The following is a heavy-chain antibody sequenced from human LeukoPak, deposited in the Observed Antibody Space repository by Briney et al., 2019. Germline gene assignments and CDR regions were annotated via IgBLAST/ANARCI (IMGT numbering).Heavy chain of an antibody. J-gene: IGHJ6*02. CDR3: AKDLVAATPNYYYGMDV. V-gene: IGHV3-30*18. Sequence: PGRSLRLSCAASGFTFSSYGMHWVRQAPAKGLEWVAVISYDGSNKYYADSVKGRFTISRDNSKNTLYLQMNSLRAEDTAVYYCAKDLVAATPNYYYGMDVWGQGTTVTVSS. D-gene: IGHD2-15*01. CDR2: ISYDGSNK. CDR1: GFTFSSYG.